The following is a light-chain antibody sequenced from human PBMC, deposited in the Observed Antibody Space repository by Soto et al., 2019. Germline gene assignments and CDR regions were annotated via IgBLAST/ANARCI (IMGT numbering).Light chain of an antibody. CDR3: QQYDHWPLT. Sequence: EIVMTQSPDTLSVSPGERATLSCRASSSVGTNLAWYQQRPGQAPRLVISGASTRATGVPGRFSGSGSATDFALSISGLQSEEFAVYYCQQYDHWPLTFGGGTRVEIK. CDR2: GAS. V-gene: IGKV3-15*01. CDR1: SSVGTN. J-gene: IGKJ4*01.